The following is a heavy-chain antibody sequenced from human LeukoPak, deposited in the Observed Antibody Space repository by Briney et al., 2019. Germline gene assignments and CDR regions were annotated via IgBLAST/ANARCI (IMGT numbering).Heavy chain of an antibody. J-gene: IGHJ4*02. Sequence: SETLSLTCAVYGGSFSGYFWSWIRQPPGKGLEWIGDINHSGSTNYNPSLKSRVTISVDTSKNQFSLKLTSVTAAGTAVYYCARRGGYCSGGRCYDDYWGQGTLVTVSS. V-gene: IGHV4-34*01. D-gene: IGHD2-15*01. CDR1: GGSFSGYF. CDR2: INHSGST. CDR3: ARRGGYCSGGRCYDDY.